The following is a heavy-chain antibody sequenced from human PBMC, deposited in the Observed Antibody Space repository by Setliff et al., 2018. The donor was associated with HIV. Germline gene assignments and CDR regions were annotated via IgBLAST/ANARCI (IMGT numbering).Heavy chain of an antibody. J-gene: IGHJ4*02. CDR2: IKNKAAGETT. CDR1: GFSLNIAW. CDR3: ATDNCGCDCYLPLY. Sequence: GGSLRLSCAASGFSLNIAWMNWVRQAPGKGLEWIGRIKNKAAGETTEYAAPVKDRFIISSDDSKNMLYLQMNSLKTEDTALYYCATDNCGCDCYLPLYWGQGALVTVSS. D-gene: IGHD2-21*02. V-gene: IGHV3-15*07.